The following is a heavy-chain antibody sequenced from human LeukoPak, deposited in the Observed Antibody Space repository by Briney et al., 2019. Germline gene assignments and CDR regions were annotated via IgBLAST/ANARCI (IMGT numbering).Heavy chain of an antibody. CDR1: GGSISSYY. J-gene: IGHJ6*02. V-gene: IGHV4-59*01. CDR3: ARVPIRCSGGSCYSHYGMDV. Sequence: SETLSLTCTVSGGSISSYYWSWIRQPPGKGLEWIGYIYYSGSTNYNPSLKSRVTISVDTSKNQFSLKLSSVTAADTAVYYCARVPIRCSGGSCYSHYGMDVWGQGTTVTVSS. CDR2: IYYSGST. D-gene: IGHD2-15*01.